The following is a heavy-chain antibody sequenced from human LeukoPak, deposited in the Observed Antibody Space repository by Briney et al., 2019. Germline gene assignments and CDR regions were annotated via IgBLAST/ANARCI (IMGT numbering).Heavy chain of an antibody. Sequence: SVKVSCKASGGTFSSYGISWVRQAPGQGLEWMGGIIPIFGTANYAQKFQDRVTITADESTSTAHMELSSLRSEDTAVYYCARAHYYGSGSYNWFDPWGQGTLVTVSS. CDR2: IIPIFGTA. CDR3: ARAHYYGSGSYNWFDP. J-gene: IGHJ5*02. V-gene: IGHV1-69*13. D-gene: IGHD3-10*01. CDR1: GGTFSSYG.